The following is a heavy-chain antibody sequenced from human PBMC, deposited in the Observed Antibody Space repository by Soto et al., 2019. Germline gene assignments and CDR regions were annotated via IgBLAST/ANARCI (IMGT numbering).Heavy chain of an antibody. Sequence: QVQLVQSGAEVKKPGASVKVSCKASGYTFTGYYMHWVRQAPGQGLEWMGWINPNSGGTNYALKFQGWVTMSRDTSISTAYMELSRLRSDDTAVYYCARVRRLVPGAFDIWGQGTMVTVSS. CDR1: GYTFTGYY. CDR3: ARVRRLVPGAFDI. J-gene: IGHJ3*02. CDR2: INPNSGGT. V-gene: IGHV1-2*04. D-gene: IGHD6-19*01.